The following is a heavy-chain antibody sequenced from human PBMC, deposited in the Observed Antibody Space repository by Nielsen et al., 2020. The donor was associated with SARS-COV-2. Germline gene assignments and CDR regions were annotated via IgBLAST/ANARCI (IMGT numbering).Heavy chain of an antibody. D-gene: IGHD3-10*01. V-gene: IGHV1-46*01. CDR2: INPSGGST. J-gene: IGHJ4*02. CDR3: ARASRYYGSGSYYTQSHTFDY. Sequence: ASVKVSCKASGYTFTSYYMHWVRQAPGQGLEWMGIINPSGGSTSYAQKFQGRVTMTRDTSTSTVYMELSSLRSEDTAVYYCARASRYYGSGSYYTQSHTFDYWGQGTLVTVSS. CDR1: GYTFTSYY.